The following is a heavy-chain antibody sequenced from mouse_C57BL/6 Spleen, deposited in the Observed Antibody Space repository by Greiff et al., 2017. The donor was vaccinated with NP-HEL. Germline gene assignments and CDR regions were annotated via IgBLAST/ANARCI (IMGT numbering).Heavy chain of an antibody. CDR3: ARYLYYYGSSNYFDY. CDR2: IYPRSGNT. CDR1: GYTFTSYG. D-gene: IGHD1-1*01. Sequence: QVQLKQSGAELARPGASVKLSCKASGYTFTSYGISWVKQRTGQGLEWIGEIYPRSGNTYYNEKFKGKATLTADKSSSTAYMALRSLTSEDSAVYFCARYLYYYGSSNYFDYWGQGTTLTVSS. J-gene: IGHJ2*01. V-gene: IGHV1-81*01.